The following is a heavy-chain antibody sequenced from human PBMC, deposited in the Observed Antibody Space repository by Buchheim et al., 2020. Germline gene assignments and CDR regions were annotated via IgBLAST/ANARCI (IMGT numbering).Heavy chain of an antibody. CDR1: GFTFSSYA. Sequence: QVRLVESGGGVVQPGRSLRLSCAASGFTFSSYAMHWVRQAPGKGLEWVAVISYDGSNKYYADSVKGRFTISRDNSKNTLYLQMNSLRAEDTAVYYCARTSGWYEVFDYWGQGTL. CDR2: ISYDGSNK. CDR3: ARTSGWYEVFDY. D-gene: IGHD6-19*01. J-gene: IGHJ4*02. V-gene: IGHV3-30-3*01.